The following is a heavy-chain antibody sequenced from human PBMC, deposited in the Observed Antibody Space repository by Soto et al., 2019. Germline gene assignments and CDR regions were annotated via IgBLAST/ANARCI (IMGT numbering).Heavy chain of an antibody. CDR3: ARGYRISMLSLTTNYFYS. D-gene: IGHD3-10*02. CDR2: IHHGGST. J-gene: IGHJ4*02. V-gene: IGHV4-34*01. CDR1: GGPFGGFY. Sequence: SETLSLTCAVNGGPFGGFYWTWIRQSPGKGLEWIGEIHHGGSTNYNPSLKSRVTMSLDTSKNQFSLKLTSVTAADTAVYYCARGYRISMLSLTTNYFYSWGQGTPVTVSS.